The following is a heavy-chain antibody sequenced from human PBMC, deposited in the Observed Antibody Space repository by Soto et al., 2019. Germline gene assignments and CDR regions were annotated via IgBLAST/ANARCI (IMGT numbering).Heavy chain of an antibody. V-gene: IGHV1-69*02. Sequence: GASVKVSCKASGGTFSSYTISWVRQAPGQGLEWMGRIIPILGIANYAQKFQGRVTITADKSTSTAYMELSSLRSEDTVVYYCARNKGLTGWYFDLWGRGTLVTVSS. CDR2: IIPILGIA. D-gene: IGHD3-9*01. CDR3: ARNKGLTGWYFDL. J-gene: IGHJ2*01. CDR1: GGTFSSYT.